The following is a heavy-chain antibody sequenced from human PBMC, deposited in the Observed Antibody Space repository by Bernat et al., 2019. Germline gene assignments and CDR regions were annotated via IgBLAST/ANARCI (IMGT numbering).Heavy chain of an antibody. CDR1: VFTFSSYG. Sequence: QVQLVESGGGVVQPGRSLRLSCAASVFTFSSYGMHWVRQAPGKGLEWVAVISYDGSNKYYADSVKGRFTISRDNSKNTLYLQMNSLRAEDMAVYYWAKGDDYGDCENWYFDLWGRGTLVTVSS. D-gene: IGHD4-17*01. V-gene: IGHV3-30*18. CDR2: ISYDGSNK. CDR3: AKGDDYGDCENWYFDL. J-gene: IGHJ2*01.